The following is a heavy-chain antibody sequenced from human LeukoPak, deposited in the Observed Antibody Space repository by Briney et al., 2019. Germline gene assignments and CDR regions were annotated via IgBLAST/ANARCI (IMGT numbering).Heavy chain of an antibody. V-gene: IGHV3-23*01. CDR1: GFTFSSYA. CDR3: AKSSRRYSSSPYGMDV. CDR2: ISGSGGST. J-gene: IGHJ6*02. Sequence: GASLRLSCAASGFTFSSYAMSWVRQAPGKGLEWVSAISGSGGSTYYADSVKGRFTISRDNSKNTLYLQMNSLRAEDTAVYCCAKSSRRYSSSPYGMDVWGQGTTVTVSS. D-gene: IGHD6-6*01.